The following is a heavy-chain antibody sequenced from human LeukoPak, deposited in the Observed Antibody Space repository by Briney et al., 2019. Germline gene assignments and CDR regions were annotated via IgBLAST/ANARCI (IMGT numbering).Heavy chain of an antibody. CDR1: GFTFSSYV. J-gene: IGHJ6*03. V-gene: IGHV3-30*04. CDR3: ARDGYNPTTYYYYYMDV. CDR2: ISYDGSNK. D-gene: IGHD5-24*01. Sequence: GGSLRLSCAAYGFTFSSYVMHWVRQAPGKGLEWVAVISYDGSNKYYADSVKGRFTISRDNSKNTLYLQMNSLRAEDTAVYYCARDGYNPTTYYYYYMDVWGKGTTVTVSS.